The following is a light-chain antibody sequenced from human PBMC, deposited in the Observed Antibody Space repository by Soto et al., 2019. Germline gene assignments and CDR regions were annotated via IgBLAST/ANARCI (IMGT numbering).Light chain of an antibody. V-gene: IGLV2-14*01. CDR1: ISDVGAYKY. J-gene: IGLJ1*01. Sequence: QSALTQPASVSGSPGQSITISCTGVISDVGAYKYVSWYQQHPGKAPKLIIYEVSDRPSGVSDRFSGSKSGNTASLTISGRQSEDEADYYCSSYLSSNTYVFGTGTKLTVL. CDR3: SSYLSSNTYV. CDR2: EVS.